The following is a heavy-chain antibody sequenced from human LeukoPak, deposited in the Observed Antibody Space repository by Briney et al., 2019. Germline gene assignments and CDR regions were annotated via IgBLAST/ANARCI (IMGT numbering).Heavy chain of an antibody. V-gene: IGHV1-69*06. D-gene: IGHD6-19*01. J-gene: IGHJ4*02. CDR2: IIPIFGTA. CDR1: GYTFTGNY. CDR3: ASSNGYSSGWYLPITDY. Sequence: GASVKVSCKASGYTFTGNYMHWVRQAPGQGLEWMGGIIPIFGTANYAQKFQGRVTITADKSTSTAYMELSSLRSEDTAVYYCASSNGYSSGWYLPITDYWGQGTLVTVSS.